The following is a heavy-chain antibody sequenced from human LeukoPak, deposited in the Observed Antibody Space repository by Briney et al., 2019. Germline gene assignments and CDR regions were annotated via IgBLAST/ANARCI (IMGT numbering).Heavy chain of an antibody. V-gene: IGHV1-18*01. CDR1: GYTFTSYG. Sequence: GASVKVSCKASGYTFTSYGISWVRQAPGQGLEWMGWISAYNGNTNYAQKLQGRVTMTTDTSTSTAYMELSSLRSEDTAVYYCARSSGYYSSLFYMHVWGKGTTVTVSS. D-gene: IGHD3-22*01. J-gene: IGHJ6*03. CDR2: ISAYNGNT. CDR3: ARSSGYYSSLFYMHV.